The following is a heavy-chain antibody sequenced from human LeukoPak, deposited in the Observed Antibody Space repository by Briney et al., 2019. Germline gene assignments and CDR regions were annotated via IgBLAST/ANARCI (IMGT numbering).Heavy chain of an antibody. CDR3: AREGVDVFDI. V-gene: IGHV3-21*01. Sequence: PGGSLRLSCAASGFTFSSYSMNWVRQAPGKGLEWVSSISSGSTYIYYADSLKGRFTISRDNAENSLNLQMNSLRAEDTAVYYCAREGVDVFDIWGQGTMVTVSS. CDR1: GFTFSSYS. CDR2: ISSGSTYI. J-gene: IGHJ3*02.